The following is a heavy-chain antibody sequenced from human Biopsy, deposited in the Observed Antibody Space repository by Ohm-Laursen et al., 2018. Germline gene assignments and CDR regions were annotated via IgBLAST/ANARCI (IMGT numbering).Heavy chain of an antibody. D-gene: IGHD3-22*01. CDR1: GGTFTNHA. J-gene: IGHJ2*01. CDR2: SIPLFNTA. Sequence: VSSVKVSCKASGGTFTNHAVGWVRQAPGQGLEWVGSSIPLFNTANYADKFQGRVTLTADKSTTTAYMELSSLRSEDTAIYYCARFPLGAYDDSGSYRAVEHWYFDLWGRSTLVTVSS. V-gene: IGHV1-69*06. CDR3: ARFPLGAYDDSGSYRAVEHWYFDL.